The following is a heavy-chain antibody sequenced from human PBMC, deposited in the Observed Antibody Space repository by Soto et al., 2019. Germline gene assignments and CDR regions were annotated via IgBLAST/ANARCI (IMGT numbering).Heavy chain of an antibody. CDR3: ATALGLYCGGDCFDAFDV. J-gene: IGHJ3*01. V-gene: IGHV3-23*01. Sequence: EVQLLESGGGLVQPGGSLRLSCAASGLTFNSYAMTWVRQAPGRGLEWVSGVDGSGFTSYHADSVKGRFTISRDNSKNTLYLQMTSLRAEDTAVYYCATALGLYCGGDCFDAFDVWGQGAMVSVSS. CDR2: VDGSGFTS. CDR1: GLTFNSYA. D-gene: IGHD2-21*02.